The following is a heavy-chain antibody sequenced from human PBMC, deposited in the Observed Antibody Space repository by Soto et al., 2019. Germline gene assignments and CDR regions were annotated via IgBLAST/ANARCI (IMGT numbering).Heavy chain of an antibody. Sequence: QVQLVESGGGLVKPGGSLRLSCAAPGFTFSDYYMSWIRQAPGQVLDLVSYISSSSSYTKYADSVKGRFTISRDNAKNSLYLQMNSLRAEDTAVYYGARDHHRDSGYDYVAYWGQGTLVTVSS. CDR3: ARDHHRDSGYDYVAY. D-gene: IGHD5-12*01. CDR1: GFTFSDYY. CDR2: ISSSSSYT. V-gene: IGHV3-11*05. J-gene: IGHJ4*02.